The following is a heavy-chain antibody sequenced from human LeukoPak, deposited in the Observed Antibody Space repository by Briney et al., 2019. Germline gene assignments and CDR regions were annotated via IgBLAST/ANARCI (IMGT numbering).Heavy chain of an antibody. CDR3: AKNGYSAPDYYYYYMDV. CDR1: GGSFSGYY. V-gene: IGHV4-34*01. Sequence: SETLSLTCAVYGGSFSGYYWSWIRQPPGKGLEWVGEINHSGSTNYNPSLKIRVTISVDTSKNQFSLKLSSVTAADTAVYYCAKNGYSAPDYYYYYMDVWGKGTTVTVSS. D-gene: IGHD5-12*01. J-gene: IGHJ6*03. CDR2: INHSGST.